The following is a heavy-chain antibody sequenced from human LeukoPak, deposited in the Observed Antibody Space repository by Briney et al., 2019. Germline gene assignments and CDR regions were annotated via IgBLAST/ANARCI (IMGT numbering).Heavy chain of an antibody. CDR3: ARGSSTTVRGVHDY. CDR1: GYTFTSYG. Sequence: GASVKVSCKASGYTFTSYGISWVRQAPGQGLEWMGWISGYNGNTNYAQKLQGRVTMTTDTSTSTAYMELRSLRSDDTAVYYCARGSSTTVRGVHDYWGQGTLVTVSS. CDR2: ISGYNGNT. V-gene: IGHV1-18*01. J-gene: IGHJ4*02. D-gene: IGHD3-10*01.